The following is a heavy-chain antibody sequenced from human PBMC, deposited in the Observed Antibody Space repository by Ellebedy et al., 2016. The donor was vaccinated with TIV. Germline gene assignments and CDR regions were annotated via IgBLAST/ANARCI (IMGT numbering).Heavy chain of an antibody. Sequence: GESLKISCAASGFTFNNYWMSWVRQAPGKGLECVANIKEDGSEKYYVDSVGGRFTISRDNAKNSLYLQLNSLRAEDTAVYYCAKDEGSGTWHYWGQGTLVTVSS. CDR2: IKEDGSEK. CDR1: GFTFNNYW. V-gene: IGHV3-7*01. D-gene: IGHD3-10*01. CDR3: AKDEGSGTWHY. J-gene: IGHJ4*02.